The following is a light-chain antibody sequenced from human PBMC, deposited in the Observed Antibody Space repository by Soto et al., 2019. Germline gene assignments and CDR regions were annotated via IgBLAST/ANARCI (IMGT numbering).Light chain of an antibody. Sequence: DIQMTQSPSTLSASVGDRVTITCRASQSISNWLAWYQQRPGKAPKLLIYKASSLESGVPSRFSGSGSGTEFTLTISRLQPDDFATYYCQQYKSYWYTFGPGTRLEIK. CDR3: QQYKSYWYT. V-gene: IGKV1-5*03. CDR1: QSISNW. J-gene: IGKJ2*01. CDR2: KAS.